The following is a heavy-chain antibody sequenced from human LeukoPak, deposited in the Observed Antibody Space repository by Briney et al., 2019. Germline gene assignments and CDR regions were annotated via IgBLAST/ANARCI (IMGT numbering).Heavy chain of an antibody. J-gene: IGHJ4*02. CDR1: GGSFSGYY. D-gene: IGHD5-18*01. V-gene: IGHV4-34*01. CDR2: INHSGST. CDR3: ARRGPWIQLWFYFDY. Sequence: PSETLSLTCAVYGGSFSGYYWSWIRQPPGKGLEWIGEINHSGSTNYNPSLKSRVTISVDTSKNQFSLKLSSVTAADTAVYYCARRGPWIQLWFYFDYWGQGTLLTVSS.